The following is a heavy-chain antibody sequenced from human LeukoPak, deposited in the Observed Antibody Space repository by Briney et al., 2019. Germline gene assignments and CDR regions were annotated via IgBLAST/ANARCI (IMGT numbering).Heavy chain of an antibody. CDR2: ISSSGSTI. Sequence: GGSLRLSCAASRFTFSSYEMNWIRQAPGKGLESVSYISSSGSTIYYADSVKGRFTISRDNAKNSLYLQMNSLRAEDTALYYCASSVTVTPDAFDIWGQGTMVTVSS. V-gene: IGHV3-48*03. J-gene: IGHJ3*02. CDR1: RFTFSSYE. D-gene: IGHD4-17*01. CDR3: ASSVTVTPDAFDI.